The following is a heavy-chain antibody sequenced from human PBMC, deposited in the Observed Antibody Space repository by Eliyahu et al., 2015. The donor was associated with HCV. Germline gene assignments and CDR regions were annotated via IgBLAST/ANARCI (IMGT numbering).Heavy chain of an antibody. D-gene: IGHD3-10*01. Sequence: EVQLVESGGGLVKPGGSLRLSCAASGFTFSKAWMSWVRQXPGKGXEWIGXINSKTDGGTTDYAAPVKGRFTISRDDSKSTLYLQMNSLKTEDTAVYYCTTGAPGGFDYYLDVWGQGTTVTVSS. CDR1: GFTFSKAW. J-gene: IGHJ6*03. CDR2: INSKTDGGTT. CDR3: TTGAPGGFDYYLDV. V-gene: IGHV3-15*01.